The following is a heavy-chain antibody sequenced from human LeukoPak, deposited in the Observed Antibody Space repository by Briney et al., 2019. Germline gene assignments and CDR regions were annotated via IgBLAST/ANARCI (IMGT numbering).Heavy chain of an antibody. CDR1: GGTFSSYA. J-gene: IGHJ4*02. CDR3: ATTRLFSYAFLDH. CDR2: IIPIFGTA. V-gene: IGHV1-69*01. D-gene: IGHD3-16*01. Sequence: SVKVSCKASGGTFSSYAISWVRQAPGQGLEWMGGIIPIFGTANYAQKFQGRVTITADESTSTAYMELSSLRSEDTAVYYCATTRLFSYAFLDHWGQGTLVTVSS.